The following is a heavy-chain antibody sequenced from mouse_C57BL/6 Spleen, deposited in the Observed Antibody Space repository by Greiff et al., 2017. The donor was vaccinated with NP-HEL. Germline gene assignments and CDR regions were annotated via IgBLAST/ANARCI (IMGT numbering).Heavy chain of an antibody. V-gene: IGHV1-82*01. Sequence: QVQLQQSGPELVKPGASVKISCKASGYAFSSSWMNWVKQRPGKGLEWIGRIYPGDGDTNYNGKFKGKATLTADKSSSTAYMQLSSLTSEDSAVYCCARGRDSSGAWFAYWGQGTLVTVSA. CDR2: IYPGDGDT. D-gene: IGHD3-2*02. CDR3: ARGRDSSGAWFAY. CDR1: GYAFSSSW. J-gene: IGHJ3*01.